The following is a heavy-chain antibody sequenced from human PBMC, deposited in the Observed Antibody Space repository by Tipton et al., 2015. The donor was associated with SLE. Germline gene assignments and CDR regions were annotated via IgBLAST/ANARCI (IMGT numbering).Heavy chain of an antibody. Sequence: TLSLTCSVSGGSISSYYWSWIRQPPGKGLEWIGYIYASGSTNYNPSLKSRVTISIDTSKNQFSLNVRSVTATDTAVYYCARTKVVSPLIRYFDLWGRGTLVTVSS. D-gene: IGHD4-17*01. V-gene: IGHV4-4*09. CDR3: ARTKVVSPLIRYFDL. CDR1: GGSISSYY. CDR2: IYASGST. J-gene: IGHJ2*01.